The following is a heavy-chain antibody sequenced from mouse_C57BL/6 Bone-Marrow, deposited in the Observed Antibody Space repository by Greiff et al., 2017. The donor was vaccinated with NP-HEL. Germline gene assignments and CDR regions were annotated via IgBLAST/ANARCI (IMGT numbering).Heavy chain of an antibody. J-gene: IGHJ1*03. CDR1: GFTFSDYG. Sequence: EVNLVASGGGLVKPGGSLKLSCAASGFTFSDYGMHWVRQAPEKVLEWVAYLSSGSSTSYYADTVKGRFHISSDNAKNTLFLQMTSLRSEDTAMYYCARAYYDWYFDVWGTGTTVTVSS. V-gene: IGHV5-17*01. D-gene: IGHD2-4*01. CDR2: LSSGSSTS. CDR3: ARAYYDWYFDV.